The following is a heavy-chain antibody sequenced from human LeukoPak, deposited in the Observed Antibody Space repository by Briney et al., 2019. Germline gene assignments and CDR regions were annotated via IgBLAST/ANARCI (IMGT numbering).Heavy chain of an antibody. CDR3: ARDDYGGNPFGIA. D-gene: IGHD4-23*01. V-gene: IGHV1-69*01. J-gene: IGHJ5*02. CDR2: IIPIFGTA. Sequence: QAPGXXVEWMGGIIPIFGTANYAQKFQGRVTITADESTSTAYMELSSLRSEDTAVYYCARDDYGGNPFGIAWGQGTLVTVSS.